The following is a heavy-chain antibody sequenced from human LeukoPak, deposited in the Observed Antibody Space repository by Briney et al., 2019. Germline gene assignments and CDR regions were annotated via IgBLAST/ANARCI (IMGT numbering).Heavy chain of an antibody. CDR3: AAGLGYCSGGSCYLDYYFDY. V-gene: IGHV1-58*02. CDR1: GFTFTSSA. D-gene: IGHD2-15*01. J-gene: IGHJ4*02. CDR2: IVVGSGNT. Sequence: GASVKVSCKASGFTFTSSAMQWVRQARGQRLEWIGRIVVGSGNTNYAQKFQERVTITRDMSTSTAYMELSSLRSEDTAVYYCAAGLGYCSGGSCYLDYYFDYWGQGTLVTVSS.